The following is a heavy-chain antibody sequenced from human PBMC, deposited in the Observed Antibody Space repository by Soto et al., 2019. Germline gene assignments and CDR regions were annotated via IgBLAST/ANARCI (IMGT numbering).Heavy chain of an antibody. CDR2: IRYSGNT. CDR1: GGSISGSNCC. V-gene: IGHV4-61*01. CDR3: ARAGWLNAFDI. Sequence: SETLCLTCAVSGGSISGSNCCWSRFRQPPGKGLEWIGCIRYSGNTFYTPSLKSRVTISVDTSKNQFSLKLSSVTAADTAVYYCARAGWLNAFDIWGQGTMVTVSS. J-gene: IGHJ3*02. D-gene: IGHD5-12*01.